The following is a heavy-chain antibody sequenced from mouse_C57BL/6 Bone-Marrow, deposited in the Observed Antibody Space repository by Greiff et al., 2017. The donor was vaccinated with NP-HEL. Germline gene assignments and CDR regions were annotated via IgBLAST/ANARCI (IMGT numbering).Heavy chain of an antibody. CDR2: INPGSGGT. V-gene: IGHV1-54*01. CDR1: GYAFTNSL. J-gene: IGHJ4*01. CDR3: ARGAMDY. Sequence: VQLQQSGAELVRPGTSVKVSCKASGYAFTNSLIEWVKQRPGQGLEWIGVINPGSGGTNYNEKFKGKATLTADKSSSTVYMQLSSLTSEDSAVYFWARGAMDYWGQGTSVTVSS.